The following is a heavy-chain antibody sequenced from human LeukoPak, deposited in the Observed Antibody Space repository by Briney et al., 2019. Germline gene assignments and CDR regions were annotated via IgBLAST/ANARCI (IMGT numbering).Heavy chain of an antibody. V-gene: IGHV3-74*03. CDR1: GFTFSNYW. J-gene: IGHJ6*02. CDR2: ITPNGSGT. CDR3: ARDGRTAADAYYYGMGV. D-gene: IGHD6-25*01. Sequence: GGSLRLSCAASGFTFSNYWMHWVRQAPGKGLVWVSRITPNGSGTKYGDSVQGRFTISRDNAKNTLYLQMNGLRADDTAVYFCARDGRTAADAYYYGMGVWGQGTSVTVSS.